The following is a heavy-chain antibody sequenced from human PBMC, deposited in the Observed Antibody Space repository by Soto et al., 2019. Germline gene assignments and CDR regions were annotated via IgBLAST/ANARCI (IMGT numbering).Heavy chain of an antibody. CDR3: ARRGLQTSGSGSYYKTYGMDV. Sequence: GRSMRLSGAASRLTLSSYDLTSFRPDTGKGLECVSYISSSVHSIHYADSVKGRFTISRDIAKSSLYLQMSSLRAEDTAVYYCARRGLQTSGSGSYYKTYGMDVWGQGTTVTVSS. CDR1: RLTLSSYD. J-gene: IGHJ6*02. V-gene: IGHV3-48*03. CDR2: ISSSVHSI. D-gene: IGHD3-10*01.